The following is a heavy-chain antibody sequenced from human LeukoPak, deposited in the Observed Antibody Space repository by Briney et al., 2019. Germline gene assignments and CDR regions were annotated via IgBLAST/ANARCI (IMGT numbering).Heavy chain of an antibody. V-gene: IGHV3-30*02. CDR1: GFTFSSYG. Sequence: SGGSLRLSCAASGFTFSSYGMHWVRQVPGKGLEWVAYIRYDGSNQYYADSVKGRFTISRDNSKNTLYLQMNSLRAEDTAVYYCAKDSERDQYYYGPGSYYNFWGQGSLVTVSS. CDR2: IRYDGSNQ. CDR3: AKDSERDQYYYGPGSYYNF. J-gene: IGHJ4*02. D-gene: IGHD3-10*01.